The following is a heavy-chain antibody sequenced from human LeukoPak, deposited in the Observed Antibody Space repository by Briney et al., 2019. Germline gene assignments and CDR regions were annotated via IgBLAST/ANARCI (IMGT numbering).Heavy chain of an antibody. CDR1: GYIFTNYW. CDR3: ARLSAPMDWFDP. J-gene: IGHJ5*02. CDR2: IHPGDSDT. V-gene: IGHV5-51*07. D-gene: IGHD5-24*01. Sequence: GESLKISCKGSGYIFTNYWIGWVHQMPGKGLEWMGIIHPGDSDTRYSPSLQGQVTISADKSISTAYLQWSSLKASDTAMYYCARLSAPMDWFDPWGQGTLVTVSS.